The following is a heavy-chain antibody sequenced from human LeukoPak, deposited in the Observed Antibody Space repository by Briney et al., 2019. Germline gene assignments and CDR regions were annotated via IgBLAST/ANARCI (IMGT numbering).Heavy chain of an antibody. CDR3: ARDRFGWSTTVPTSPDAFAI. V-gene: IGHV4-61*01. CDR2: IYYSGST. J-gene: IGHJ3*02. D-gene: IGHD4-17*01. CDR1: GGSVSSGSYY. Sequence: SETLSLTCTVSGGSVSSGSYYWSWIRQPPGKGLEWIGYIYYSGSTNYNPSLKSRVTISIDTSKNQFSLKLSSVTAADTPAYYCARDRFGWSTTVPTSPDAFAIWGQGTMVTVSS.